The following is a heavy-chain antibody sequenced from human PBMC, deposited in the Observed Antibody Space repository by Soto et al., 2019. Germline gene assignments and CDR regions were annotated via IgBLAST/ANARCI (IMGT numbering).Heavy chain of an antibody. CDR2: ISSGSSYI. CDR1: GFSFSTYS. J-gene: IGHJ6*02. V-gene: IGHV3-21*02. D-gene: IGHD2-15*01. CDR3: AGEEGYWGRMDV. Sequence: EVQLVESGGGLVKPGGSLRLSCAASGFSFSTYSMNWVRQAPGKGLEWVSSISSGSSYIYYAESVKGRFTISRDNTKNSLFLQMNSLRDEDTAIYYCAGEEGYWGRMDVWGLGTTVTVSS.